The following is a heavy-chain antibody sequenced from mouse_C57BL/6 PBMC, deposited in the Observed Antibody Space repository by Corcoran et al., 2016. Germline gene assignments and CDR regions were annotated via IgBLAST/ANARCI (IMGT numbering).Heavy chain of an antibody. CDR3: ARDTTVVARWYFDV. CDR2: INTYSGVP. D-gene: IGHD1-1*01. V-gene: IGHV9-3*01. CDR1: GYTFTTYG. J-gene: IGHJ1*03. Sequence: QIQLVQSGPELKKPGETVKISCKASGYTFTTYGMSWVKQAPGKGLKWMGWINTYSGVPTYADDFKGRFAFSLETSASTAYLQINNLKNEDTATYFWARDTTVVARWYFDVWGTGTTVTVSS.